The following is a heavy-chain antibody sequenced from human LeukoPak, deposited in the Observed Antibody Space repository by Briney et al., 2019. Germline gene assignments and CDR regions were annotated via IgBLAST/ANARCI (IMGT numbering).Heavy chain of an antibody. D-gene: IGHD3-3*01. CDR2: IYSGGST. V-gene: IGHV3-66*02. Sequence: GGSLRLSCAVSGFSFTNFWMSWVRQAPGKGLEWVSVIYSGGSTYYADSVKGRFTISRDNSKNTLYLQMNSLRAEDTAVYYCARERFLEWDDAFDIWGQGTMVTVSS. CDR3: ARERFLEWDDAFDI. CDR1: GFSFTNFW. J-gene: IGHJ3*02.